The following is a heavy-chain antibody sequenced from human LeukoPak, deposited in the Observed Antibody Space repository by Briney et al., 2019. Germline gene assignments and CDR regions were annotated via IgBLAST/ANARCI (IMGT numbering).Heavy chain of an antibody. V-gene: IGHV4-39*01. CDR3: ARHTRPGYSGYENAFDI. CDR2: FYDSGNT. CDR1: GFTFSSYA. D-gene: IGHD5-12*01. Sequence: PGGSLRLSCAASGFTFSSYAMSWVRQAPGEGLEWIGNFYDSGNTRYNPSLKSRVTISGDTSKNQFSLKLTSVTAADTAVYYCARHTRPGYSGYENAFDIWGQGTMVTVSS. J-gene: IGHJ3*02.